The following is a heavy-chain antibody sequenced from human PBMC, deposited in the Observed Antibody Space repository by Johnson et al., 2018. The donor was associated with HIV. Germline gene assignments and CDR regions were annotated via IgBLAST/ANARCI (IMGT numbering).Heavy chain of an antibody. J-gene: IGHJ3*02. CDR3: ARMVDSSSWTPDAFDI. CDR1: GFTVSSNY. CDR2: IYSGGST. Sequence: VQLVESGGGLIQPGGSLRLSCAASGFTVSSNYMSWVRQAPGKGLECVSVIYSGGSTYYADSVKGRFTISRDNSKNTLYLQMNSLRAEDTAVYYCARMVDSSSWTPDAFDIWGQGTMVTVSS. V-gene: IGHV3-53*01. D-gene: IGHD6-13*01.